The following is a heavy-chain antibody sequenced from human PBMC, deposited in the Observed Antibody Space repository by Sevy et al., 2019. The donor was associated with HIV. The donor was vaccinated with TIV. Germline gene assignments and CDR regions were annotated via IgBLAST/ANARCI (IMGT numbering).Heavy chain of an antibody. CDR3: ARDGWTRPHDY. J-gene: IGHJ4*02. CDR2: LSFGCGKI. Sequence: GGYLRLYCAASGFAFYDYSMSWIRQAPGKGLEWVATLSFGCGKIKYADSVKGRFTISRDNSKNSCYLQMDNLRVEDTALYYCARDGWTRPHDYWGQGTRVTVSS. CDR1: GFAFYDYS. V-gene: IGHV3-23*01. D-gene: IGHD2-15*01.